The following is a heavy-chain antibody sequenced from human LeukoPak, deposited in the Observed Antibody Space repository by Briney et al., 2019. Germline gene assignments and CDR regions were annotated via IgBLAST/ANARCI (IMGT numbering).Heavy chain of an antibody. CDR1: GGSISSGSYY. V-gene: IGHV4-61*02. J-gene: IGHJ2*01. D-gene: IGHD4-23*01. Sequence: SQTLSLTCTVSGGSISSGSYYWSWIRHPAGKGLEWIGRIYTSGSTNYNPSLKSRVTISVDTSKNQFSLKLSSVTAADTALYYCATSGGTYGGNRWSFDLWGRGTLVTVSS. CDR2: IYTSGST. CDR3: ATSGGTYGGNRWSFDL.